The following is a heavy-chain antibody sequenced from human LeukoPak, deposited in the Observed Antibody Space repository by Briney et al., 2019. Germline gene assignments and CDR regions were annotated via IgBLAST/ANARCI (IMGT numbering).Heavy chain of an antibody. V-gene: IGHV4-59*08. J-gene: IGHJ4*02. Sequence: PSETLSLTCAVSVGSISSYYWSWIRQPPGKGLEWIGHIYYSGRTNYNPSLKSRVTISVDTSKNQFSLKLSSVTAADTAVYYCARQAEMASSLYFDCWGQGTLVTVSS. CDR1: VGSISSYY. CDR3: ARQAEMASSLYFDC. D-gene: IGHD5-24*01. CDR2: IYYSGRT.